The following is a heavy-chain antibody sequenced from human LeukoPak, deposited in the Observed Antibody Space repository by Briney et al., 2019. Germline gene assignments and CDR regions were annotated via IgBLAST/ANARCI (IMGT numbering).Heavy chain of an antibody. CDR1: GFTFSSYA. J-gene: IGHJ4*02. D-gene: IGHD3-16*01. V-gene: IGHV3-30*01. CDR2: ISYDGSNK. Sequence: GGSLRLSCAASGFTFSSYAMHWVRQAPGKGLEWVAVISYDGSNKYYADSVKGRFTISRDNSKNTLYLQMNSLRAEDTAVYYWARGGGFKSTLDYWGQGTLVTVSS. CDR3: ARGGGFKSTLDY.